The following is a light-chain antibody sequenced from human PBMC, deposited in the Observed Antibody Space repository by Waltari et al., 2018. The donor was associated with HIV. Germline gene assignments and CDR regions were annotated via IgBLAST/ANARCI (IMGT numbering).Light chain of an antibody. CDR1: HSPLHSNGYNY. Sequence: DIVMTQSPLSLPVTPGEPASISCRSSHSPLHSNGYNYLDWYLQKPGQSPQLLIYLGSNRASGVPDRFSGSGSGTDFTLKISRVEAEDVGVYYCMQALQTPLTFGGGTKVEIK. V-gene: IGKV2-28*01. CDR3: MQALQTPLT. CDR2: LGS. J-gene: IGKJ4*01.